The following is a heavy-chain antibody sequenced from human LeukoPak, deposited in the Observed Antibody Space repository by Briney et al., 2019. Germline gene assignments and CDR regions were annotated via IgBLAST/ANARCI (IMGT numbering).Heavy chain of an antibody. J-gene: IGHJ6*02. D-gene: IGHD6-13*01. CDR1: GGSISSSSYY. Sequence: PSETLSLTCTVSGGSISSSSYYWGWIRQPPGKGLEWIGSIYYSGSTYYNPSLKSRVTISVDTSKNQFSLKLSSVTAADTAVYYCARGRVEYSSSWPYYYYYGMDVWGQGTTVTVSS. CDR2: IYYSGST. V-gene: IGHV4-39*07. CDR3: ARGRVEYSSSWPYYYYYGMDV.